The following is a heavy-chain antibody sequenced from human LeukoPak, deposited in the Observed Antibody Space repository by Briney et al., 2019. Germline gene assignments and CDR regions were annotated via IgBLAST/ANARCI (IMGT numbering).Heavy chain of an antibody. CDR1: GFTFSNYA. J-gene: IGHJ4*02. CDR3: AKWGDYDVLTGYYVSDY. D-gene: IGHD3-9*01. V-gene: IGHV3-23*01. CDR2: ITGSGGNT. Sequence: GGSLRLSCAASGFTFSNYAMSWVRQPPGKGMGWVSAITGSGGNTYYADSVKGRFTTSRDNSKNTVFLQMNSLRAEDTAVYYCAKWGDYDVLTGYYVSDYWGQGTLVTVSS.